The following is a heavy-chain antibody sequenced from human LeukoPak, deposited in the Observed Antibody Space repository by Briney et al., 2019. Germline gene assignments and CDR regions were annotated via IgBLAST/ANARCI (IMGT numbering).Heavy chain of an antibody. D-gene: IGHD3-10*01. CDR2: ISSNSSYI. CDR1: GFTFSSYS. Sequence: GGSLRLSCAASGFTFSSYSMNWVRQAPGKGLEWVSSISSNSSYIYYADSVKGRFTISRDNAKNSLYLQMNSLRAEDTAVYYCARDHGSGSYFGYWGRGTLVTVSS. V-gene: IGHV3-21*01. CDR3: ARDHGSGSYFGY. J-gene: IGHJ4*02.